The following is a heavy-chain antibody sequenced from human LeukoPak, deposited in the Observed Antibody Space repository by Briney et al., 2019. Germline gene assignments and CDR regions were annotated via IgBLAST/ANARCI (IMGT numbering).Heavy chain of an antibody. V-gene: IGHV4-39*07. D-gene: IGHD2-8*01. J-gene: IGHJ4*02. CDR3: ARDSPGVSFDY. CDR1: GGSISSSSYY. Sequence: PSETLSLTCTVSGGSISSSSYYWGWIRQPPGKGLEWIGSIYYSGSTYYNPSLKSRVTISVDTSKNQFSLKLSSVTAADTAVYYCARDSPGVSFDYWGQGALVTVSS. CDR2: IYYSGST.